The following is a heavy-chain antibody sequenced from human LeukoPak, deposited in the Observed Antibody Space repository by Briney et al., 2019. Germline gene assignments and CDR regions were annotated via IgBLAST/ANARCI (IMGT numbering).Heavy chain of an antibody. D-gene: IGHD2-15*01. V-gene: IGHV3-74*01. CDR3: ARELSGSSSRHFDY. CDR2: INTDGGNT. Sequence: GGSLRLSCAASGFTFSGYRMHWVRQAPGKGLVWVSCINTDGGNTNYADSVKGRFTISRDNAKDTLYLQMNSLRAEDTAVYYCARELSGSSSRHFDYWGQGTLVTVSS. CDR1: GFTFSGYR. J-gene: IGHJ4*02.